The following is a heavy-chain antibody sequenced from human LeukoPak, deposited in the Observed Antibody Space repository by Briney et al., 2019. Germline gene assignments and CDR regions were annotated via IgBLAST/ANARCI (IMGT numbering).Heavy chain of an antibody. CDR2: ISAGGGST. CDR1: GFTFSNYA. D-gene: IGHD2-21*02. V-gene: IGHV3-23*01. Sequence: GGSLRLSCAASGFTFSNYAMSWVRQAPGKGLEWVSAISAGGGSTYYADSVKGRFTISRDNSKNTLYLQMNSLRAEDTAVYYCAKAYCGGDCYFDYWGQGTLVTVSS. CDR3: AKAYCGGDCYFDY. J-gene: IGHJ4*02.